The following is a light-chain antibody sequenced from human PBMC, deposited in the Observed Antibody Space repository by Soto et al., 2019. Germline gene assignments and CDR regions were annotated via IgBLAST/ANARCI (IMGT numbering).Light chain of an antibody. V-gene: IGKV3-20*01. J-gene: IGKJ5*01. CDR2: GAS. CDR3: QQYGSSPQT. CDR1: QSVCSLC. Sequence: ESVLRQSPGTLSLSPWERAALSCKASQSVCSLCLAWYQQKPGQASRLLIYGASNRATGIPDRFSGSGSGTDFTLTISRLEPEDFAVYNCQQYGSSPQTFGQGTRLEIK.